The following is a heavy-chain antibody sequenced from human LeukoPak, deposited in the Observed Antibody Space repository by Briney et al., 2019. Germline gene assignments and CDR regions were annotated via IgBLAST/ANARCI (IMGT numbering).Heavy chain of an antibody. CDR2: INPNSGGT. J-gene: IGHJ5*02. V-gene: IGHV1-2*06. Sequence: ASVKVSCKASGYTFTGYYMHWVRQAPGQGLEWMGRINPNSGGTNYAQKFQGRVTMTRDTSISTAYMELSRLRSDDTAVYYCARDPGLLWFGDEKNWFDPWGQGTLVTVSS. CDR3: ARDPGLLWFGDEKNWFDP. D-gene: IGHD3-10*01. CDR1: GYTFTGYY.